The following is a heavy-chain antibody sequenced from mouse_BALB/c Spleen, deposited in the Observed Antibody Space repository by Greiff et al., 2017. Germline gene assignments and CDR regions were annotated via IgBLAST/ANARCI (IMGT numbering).Heavy chain of an antibody. V-gene: IGHV3-8*02. CDR1: GDSITSGY. J-gene: IGHJ2*01. D-gene: IGHD1-1*01. CDR2: ISYSGST. Sequence: EVQLQQSGPSLVKPSQTLSLTCSVTGDSITSGYWNWIRKFPGNKLEYMGYISYSGSTYYNPSLKSRISITRDTSKNQYYLQLNSVTTEDTATYYCASQYYYGSSYGYFDYWGQGTTLTVSS. CDR3: ASQYYYGSSYGYFDY.